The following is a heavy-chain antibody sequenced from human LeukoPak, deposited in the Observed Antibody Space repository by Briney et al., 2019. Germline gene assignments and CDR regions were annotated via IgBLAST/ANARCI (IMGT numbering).Heavy chain of an antibody. CDR1: GYTFTDYY. D-gene: IGHD4-17*01. J-gene: IGHJ4*02. V-gene: IGHV1-2*02. CDR2: INPNSGGT. Sequence: ASVKVSCKASGYTFTDYYMHWVRQAPGQGLEWMGWINPNSGGTNYAQKFQGRVTMTRDTSISTAYMELSSLRSDDTAVYYCARDRGVTTDLDYWGQGTLSPSPQ. CDR3: ARDRGVTTDLDY.